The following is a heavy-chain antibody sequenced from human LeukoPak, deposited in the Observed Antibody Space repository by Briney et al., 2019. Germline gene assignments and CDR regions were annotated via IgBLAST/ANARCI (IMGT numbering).Heavy chain of an antibody. V-gene: IGHV3-48*04. J-gene: IGHJ6*03. Sequence: GGSLRLSCAASGFTFSTYGMIWVRQAPGKGLEWVSYISGSSTTIYYSDSVKGRFTVSRDNAKNSLYLQMSSLRAEDTAVYYCARVLRGYSQYYYYYMDVWGNGTTVTVSS. CDR2: ISGSSTTI. D-gene: IGHD5-18*01. CDR1: GFTFSTYG. CDR3: ARVLRGYSQYYYYYMDV.